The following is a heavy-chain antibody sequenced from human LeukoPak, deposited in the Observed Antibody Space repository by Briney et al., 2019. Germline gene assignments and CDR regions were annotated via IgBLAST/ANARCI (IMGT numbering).Heavy chain of an antibody. V-gene: IGHV4-39*01. Sequence: TSETLSLTCTVSGGSIRSSSYYWGWIRQPPGKGLEWIGNVYYSGSTYYNPSLKSRVTISVDTSKNQFSLNLSSVTAADTAVYYCARRVGDYASGWYAPGSFDYWGRGTLVTVSS. CDR1: GGSIRSSSYY. J-gene: IGHJ4*02. CDR3: ARRVGDYASGWYAPGSFDY. D-gene: IGHD6-19*01. CDR2: VYYSGST.